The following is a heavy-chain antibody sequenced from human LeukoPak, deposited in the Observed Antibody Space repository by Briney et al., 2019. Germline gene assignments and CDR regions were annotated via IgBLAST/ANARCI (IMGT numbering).Heavy chain of an antibody. J-gene: IGHJ4*02. Sequence: SETLSLTRTASGGSTSNSFWSWIRQPAGKGLEWIGRIYTDGSTNSNPSLRSRLTMSLDTSNNQVSLKLTSVTAADTAVYFCARAPGGCGGTCAFDYWGQGILVTVSS. CDR2: IYTDGST. CDR3: ARAPGGCGGTCAFDY. V-gene: IGHV4-4*07. CDR1: GGSTSNSF. D-gene: IGHD2-15*01.